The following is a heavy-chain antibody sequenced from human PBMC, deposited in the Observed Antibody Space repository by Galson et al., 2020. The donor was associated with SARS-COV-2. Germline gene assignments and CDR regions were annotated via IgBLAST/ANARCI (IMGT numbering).Heavy chain of an antibody. J-gene: IGHJ3*02. CDR3: ARAGSLSIMVRGVSDAFDI. V-gene: IGHV1-18*04. D-gene: IGHD3-10*01. CDR2: ISAYNGNT. Sequence: ASVKVSCKASGYTFTSYGISWVRQAPGQGLEWMGWISAYNGNTNYAQKLQGRVTMTTDTSTSTAYMELRSLRSDDTAVYYCARAGSLSIMVRGVSDAFDIWGQGTMVTVSS. CDR1: GYTFTSYG.